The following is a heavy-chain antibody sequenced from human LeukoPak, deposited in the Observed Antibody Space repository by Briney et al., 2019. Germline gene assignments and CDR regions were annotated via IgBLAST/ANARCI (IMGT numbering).Heavy chain of an antibody. J-gene: IGHJ4*02. CDR3: ARVLAVAVALDY. Sequence: GRSLILSCAASGFTFSIYAMNWVRQAPGKWLEWVSYISSSGSTIYYADSVKGRFTISRDNAKNSLYLQMNSLRAEDTAVYYCARVLAVAVALDYWGQGTLVTVSS. CDR1: GFTFSIYA. D-gene: IGHD6-19*01. CDR2: ISSSGSTI. V-gene: IGHV3-48*03.